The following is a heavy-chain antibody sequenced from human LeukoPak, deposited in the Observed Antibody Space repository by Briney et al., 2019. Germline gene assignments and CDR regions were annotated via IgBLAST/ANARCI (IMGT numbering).Heavy chain of an antibody. CDR3: ARDREISARPGGWFDP. D-gene: IGHD6-6*01. J-gene: IGHJ5*02. V-gene: IGHV1-69*04. CDR2: IIPILGVA. Sequence: ASVKVSCKASGGTFSSYAISWVRQAPGQGLEWMGRIIPILGVANYAQKFQGRVTITADESTDTVYMELGSLTSEDTATYFCARDREISARPGGWFDPWGQGTLVTVSS. CDR1: GGTFSSYA.